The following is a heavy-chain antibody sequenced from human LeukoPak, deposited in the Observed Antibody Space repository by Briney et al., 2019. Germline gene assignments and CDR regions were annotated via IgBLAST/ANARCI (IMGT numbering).Heavy chain of an antibody. V-gene: IGHV4-4*09. CDR1: GGSIRDYQ. J-gene: IGHJ3*02. D-gene: IGHD3-22*01. CDR2: INTNGRT. Sequence: PSETLSLTCAVSGGSIRDYQWSWIRQPPGKGLEWIGHINTNGRTDYNPSLRSRLTFSVDTSRDQFSLKLSSVTAADTAVYYCARPGSYYDSSGYYPDAFDIWGQGTMVTVSS. CDR3: ARPGSYYDSSGYYPDAFDI.